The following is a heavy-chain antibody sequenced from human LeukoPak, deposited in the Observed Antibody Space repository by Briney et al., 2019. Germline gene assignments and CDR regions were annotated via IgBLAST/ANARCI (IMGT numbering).Heavy chain of an antibody. D-gene: IGHD3-10*01. CDR2: IYYSGST. CDR3: ASIQWFGDSIRRWYFDY. V-gene: IGHV4-59*08. Sequence: SQTLSLTCTVSGGSISSYYWSWIRQPPGKGLEWIGYIYYSGSTNYNPSLKSRVTISVDTSKNQFSLKLSSVTAADTAVYYCASIQWFGDSIRRWYFDYWGLGTLVTVSS. J-gene: IGHJ4*02. CDR1: GGSISSYY.